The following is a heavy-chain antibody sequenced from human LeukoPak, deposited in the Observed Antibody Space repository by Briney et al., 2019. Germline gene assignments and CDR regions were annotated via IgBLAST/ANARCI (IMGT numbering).Heavy chain of an antibody. CDR1: GFTVSSNY. CDR2: IYSGGST. CDR3: ARGTVVTTGFNRAFDY. Sequence: GGSLRLSCAASGFTVSSNYMSWVRQAPGKGLEWVSVIYSGGSTYYADSVKGRFTISRDNSKNTLYLQMNSLRAEDTAVYYRARGTVVTTGFNRAFDYWGQGTLVTVSS. V-gene: IGHV3-53*01. D-gene: IGHD3-22*01. J-gene: IGHJ4*02.